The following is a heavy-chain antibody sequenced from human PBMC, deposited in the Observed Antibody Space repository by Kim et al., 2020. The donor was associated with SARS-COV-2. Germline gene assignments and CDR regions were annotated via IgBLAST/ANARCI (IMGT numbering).Heavy chain of an antibody. CDR3: ARGTDY. CDR1: GFTISNTY. J-gene: IGHJ4*02. Sequence: GGSLRLSCAASGFTISNTYMSWVRQAPGKGLEWVSLIYSDGSTYYTDSVKGRCIISRDNAKNTADVQMNSLRVEDTAVYYCARGTDYWGQGILVTVSS. CDR2: IYSDGST. V-gene: IGHV3-53*01.